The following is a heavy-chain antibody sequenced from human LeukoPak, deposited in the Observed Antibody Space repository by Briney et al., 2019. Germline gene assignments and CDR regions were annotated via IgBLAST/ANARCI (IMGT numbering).Heavy chain of an antibody. Sequence: GGSLRLSCAASGFTFSDHYMSWIRQAPGKGLEWVSYISSSGSTIYYADSVKGRFTISRDNAKNSLYLQMNSLRAEDTAVYYCARVQYYDSNPLDIWGQGTKVTVSS. CDR3: ARVQYYDSNPLDI. J-gene: IGHJ3*02. D-gene: IGHD3-22*01. CDR1: GFTFSDHY. CDR2: ISSSGSTI. V-gene: IGHV3-11*01.